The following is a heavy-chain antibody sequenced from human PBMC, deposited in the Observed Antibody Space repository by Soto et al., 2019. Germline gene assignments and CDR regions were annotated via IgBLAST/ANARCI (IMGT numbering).Heavy chain of an antibody. J-gene: IGHJ5*02. CDR1: GGSISSYY. CDR2: IYYSGST. D-gene: IGHD3-10*01. Sequence: SETLSLTCTVSGGSISSYYWSWIRQPPGKGLEWIGYIYYSGSTNYNPSLKSRVTISVDTSKNQFSLKLSSVTAADTAVYYCARNLWFGELLNDWFDPWGQGTLVTVSS. V-gene: IGHV4-59*01. CDR3: ARNLWFGELLNDWFDP.